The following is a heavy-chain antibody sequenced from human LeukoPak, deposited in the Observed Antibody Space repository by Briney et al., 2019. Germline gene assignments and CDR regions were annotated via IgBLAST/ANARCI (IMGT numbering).Heavy chain of an antibody. Sequence: GRSLRLSCAASGFTFSSYAMHWVRQAPGKGLEWVAVISYDGSNKYYADSVKGRFTISRDNSKNTLYLQMNSLRAEDTAVYYCATNSGGSNYGSSDHDYWGQGTLVTVSS. D-gene: IGHD4-11*01. J-gene: IGHJ4*02. V-gene: IGHV3-30-3*01. CDR2: ISYDGSNK. CDR1: GFTFSSYA. CDR3: ATNSGGSNYGSSDHDY.